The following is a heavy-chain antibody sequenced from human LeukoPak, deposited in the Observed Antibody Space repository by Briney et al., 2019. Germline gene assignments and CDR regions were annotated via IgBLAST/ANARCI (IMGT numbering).Heavy chain of an antibody. J-gene: IGHJ4*02. CDR1: GFTVSSNY. CDR2: IYSGGST. Sequence: GGSLRLSCAASGFTVSSNYMSWVRQAPGKGLEWVSVIYSGGSTYYADSVTGRFTISRDNSKNTLYLQMNSLRAEDTAVYYCARGPSIAAAGTGDYWGQGTLVTVSS. CDR3: ARGPSIAAAGTGDY. V-gene: IGHV3-53*01. D-gene: IGHD6-13*01.